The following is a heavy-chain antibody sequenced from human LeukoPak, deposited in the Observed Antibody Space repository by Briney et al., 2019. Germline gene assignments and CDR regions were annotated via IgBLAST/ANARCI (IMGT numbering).Heavy chain of an antibody. D-gene: IGHD1-26*01. J-gene: IGHJ4*02. Sequence: GGSLRLSCAASGFTFSSYSMNWVRQAPGKGLEWVSSISSSSSYIYYADSVKGRFTVSGDNSNNRLYLQMSGLTAADTAVYYCAKDRSIGTYYTFDHWGQGTLVTVSS. CDR1: GFTFSSYS. CDR2: ISSSSSYI. CDR3: AKDRSIGTYYTFDH. V-gene: IGHV3-21*04.